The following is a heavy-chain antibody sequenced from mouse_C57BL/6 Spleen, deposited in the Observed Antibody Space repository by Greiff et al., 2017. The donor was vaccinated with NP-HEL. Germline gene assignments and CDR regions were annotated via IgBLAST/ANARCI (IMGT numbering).Heavy chain of an antibody. CDR2: IRSGSSTI. J-gene: IGHJ4*01. D-gene: IGHD4-1*01. V-gene: IGHV5-17*01. CDR3: ARMWDDYAMDY. Sequence: EVQRVESGGGLVKPGGSLKLSCAASGFTFSDYGMHWVRQAPEKGLEWVAYIRSGSSTIYYADTVKGRFTISRDNAKNTLFLQMTSLRSEDTAMYYCARMWDDYAMDYWGQGTSVTVSS. CDR1: GFTFSDYG.